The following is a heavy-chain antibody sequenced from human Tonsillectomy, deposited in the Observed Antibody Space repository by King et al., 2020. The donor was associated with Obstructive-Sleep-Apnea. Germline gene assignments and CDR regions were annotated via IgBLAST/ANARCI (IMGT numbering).Heavy chain of an antibody. CDR3: ARYTSSWYGYFDY. D-gene: IGHD6-13*01. Sequence: VQLQESGPGLVKPSETLSLTCTVSGGSISSYYWSWIRQPPGKGLEWIGYFYYTGSTNYNPSLKSRVPISLDTSKNQFSLKLNSLTAADTAVYYCARYTSSWYGYFDYWGQGTLVTVSS. J-gene: IGHJ4*02. CDR1: GGSISSYY. V-gene: IGHV4-59*08. CDR2: FYYTGST.